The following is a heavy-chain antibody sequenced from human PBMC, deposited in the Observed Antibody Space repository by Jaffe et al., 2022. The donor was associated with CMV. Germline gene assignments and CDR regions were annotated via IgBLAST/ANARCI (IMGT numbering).Heavy chain of an antibody. J-gene: IGHJ6*02. CDR2: ISSSGSTI. V-gene: IGHV3-11*01. CDR1: GFTFSDYY. Sequence: QVQLVESGGGLVKPGGSLRLSCAASGFTFSDYYMSWIRQAPGKGLEWVSYISSSGSTIYYADSVKGRFTISRDNAKNSLYLQMNSLRAEDTAVYYCARDSSYYDFWSGYGPSVFGMDVWGQGTTVTVSS. D-gene: IGHD3-3*01. CDR3: ARDSSYYDFWSGYGPSVFGMDV.